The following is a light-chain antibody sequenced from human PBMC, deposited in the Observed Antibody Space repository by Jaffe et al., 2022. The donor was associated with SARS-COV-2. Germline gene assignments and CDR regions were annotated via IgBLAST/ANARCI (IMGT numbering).Light chain of an antibody. CDR1: SSDVDDYNY. CDR3: NSYTSSSTLWV. J-gene: IGLJ3*02. Sequence: QSALTQPASVSGSPGQSITISCTGTSSDVDDYNYVSWYQQHPGKAPKLMIYEVSNRPSGVPDRFSGSKSGNTASLTISGLQAEDEADYYCNSYTSSSTLWVFGGGTKLTVL. V-gene: IGLV2-14*01. CDR2: EVS.